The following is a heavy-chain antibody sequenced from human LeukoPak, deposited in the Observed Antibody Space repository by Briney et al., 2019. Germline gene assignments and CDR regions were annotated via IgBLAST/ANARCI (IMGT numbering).Heavy chain of an antibody. Sequence: SETLSLTCTVSGGSISSSSYSWGWIRQPPGKGLEWIGSIYYSGSTYYNPSLKSRVTISVDTSKNQFSLKLSSVTAADTAVYYCARHYYDSSGYSVDPWGQGTLVTVSS. CDR2: IYYSGST. J-gene: IGHJ5*02. D-gene: IGHD3-22*01. CDR1: GGSISSSSYS. V-gene: IGHV4-39*01. CDR3: ARHYYDSSGYSVDP.